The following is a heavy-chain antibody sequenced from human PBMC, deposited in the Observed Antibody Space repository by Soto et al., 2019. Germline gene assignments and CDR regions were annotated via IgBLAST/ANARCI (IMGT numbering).Heavy chain of an antibody. CDR2: IYYSGST. CDR3: ARVSGYSGYDRVGYYYYGMDV. D-gene: IGHD5-12*01. J-gene: IGHJ6*02. CDR1: GGSISSGGYY. V-gene: IGHV4-31*03. Sequence: PSETLSLTCTVSGGSISSGGYYWSWIRQHPGKGLEWIGYIYYSGSTYYNRSLKSRVTISVDTSKNQFSLKLSSVTAADTAVYYCARVSGYSGYDRVGYYYYGMDVWGQGTTVTVSS.